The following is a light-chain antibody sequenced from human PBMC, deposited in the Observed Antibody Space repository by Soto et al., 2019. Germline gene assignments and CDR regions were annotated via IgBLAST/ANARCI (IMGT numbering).Light chain of an antibody. V-gene: IGLV2-14*01. CDR3: SSYTTSTSFIL. CDR1: SSDIGNYDF. J-gene: IGLJ2*01. CDR2: EVS. Sequence: QSALTQPASVSGSPGQSITISCTGTSSDIGNYDFVSWNQQVTGTAPKAMIYEVSSRPSGVSNRFSGSKSGNTASLTISGLQAEDEAYYYCSSYTTSTSFILFGGGTKLTVL.